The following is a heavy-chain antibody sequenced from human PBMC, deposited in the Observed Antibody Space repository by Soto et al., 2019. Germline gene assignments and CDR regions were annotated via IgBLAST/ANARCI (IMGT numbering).Heavy chain of an antibody. D-gene: IGHD2-8*01. CDR1: GFTVSSNY. CDR2: IYSGGST. CDR3: ARAESSGRWSAAYYFDY. J-gene: IGHJ4*02. Sequence: PGGSLRLSCAASGFTVSSNYMSWVRQAPGKGLEWVSVIYSGGSTYYADSVKGRFTISRDNSKNTLYLQMNSLRAEDTAVYYCARAESSGRWSAAYYFDYWGQGTLVTVSS. V-gene: IGHV3-53*01.